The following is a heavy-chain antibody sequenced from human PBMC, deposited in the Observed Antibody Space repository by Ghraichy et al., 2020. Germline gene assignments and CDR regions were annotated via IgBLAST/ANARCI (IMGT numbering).Heavy chain of an antibody. Sequence: SETLSLTCTVSGYSISSGYYWGWIRQPPGKGLEWIGSISHSGSTYYNPSLKSRVTISVDTSKNQFSLKLNSVTAADTAAYYCARVESSGWRLDWFDHWGQGTLVTVSS. D-gene: IGHD6-19*01. J-gene: IGHJ5*02. CDR2: ISHSGST. CDR3: ARVESSGWRLDWFDH. V-gene: IGHV4-38-2*02. CDR1: GYSISSGYY.